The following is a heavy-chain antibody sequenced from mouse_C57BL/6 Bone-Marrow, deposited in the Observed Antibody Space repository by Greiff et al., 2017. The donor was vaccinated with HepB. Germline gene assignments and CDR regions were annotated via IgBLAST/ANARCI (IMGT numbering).Heavy chain of an antibody. CDR1: GYSITSDY. CDR2: ISYSGST. CDR3: ARSPFYYYGSSSFDY. Sequence: EVKVIESGPGLAKPSQTLSLTCSVTGYSITSDYWNWIRKFPGNKLEYMGYISYSGSTYYNPSLKSRISITRDTSKNQYYLQLNSVTTEDTATYYCARSPFYYYGSSSFDYWGQGTTLTVSS. D-gene: IGHD1-1*01. V-gene: IGHV3-8*01. J-gene: IGHJ2*01.